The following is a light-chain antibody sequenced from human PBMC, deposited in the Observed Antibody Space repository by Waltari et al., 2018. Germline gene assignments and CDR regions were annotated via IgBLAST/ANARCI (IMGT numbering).Light chain of an antibody. CDR3: QKYGTLPAT. CDR1: PCISRF. Sequence: DIFLTQSPGTLSLSPGEGATLSCRASPCISRFLAWYQQKPGQAPRLLIYDASTRATGILDRFSGSGSGTDFSLTISRLEPEDFAVYYCQKYGTLPATFGQGTKVEIK. J-gene: IGKJ1*01. V-gene: IGKV3-20*01. CDR2: DAS.